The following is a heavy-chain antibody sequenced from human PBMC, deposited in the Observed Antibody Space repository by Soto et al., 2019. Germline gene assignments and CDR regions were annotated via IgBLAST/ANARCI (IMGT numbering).Heavy chain of an antibody. V-gene: IGHV4-34*01. J-gene: IGHJ4*02. CDR1: GGSFSGYY. Sequence: PSETLSLTCAVYGGSFSGYYWTWIRQPPGTGLEWIGEINHSGSTNYNPSLKSRVTISVDTSKNQFSLKLTSVTAADTAVYYCANDKITGLFDYPSQGTLDIVSS. CDR2: INHSGST. CDR3: ANDKITGLFDY. D-gene: IGHD2-8*02.